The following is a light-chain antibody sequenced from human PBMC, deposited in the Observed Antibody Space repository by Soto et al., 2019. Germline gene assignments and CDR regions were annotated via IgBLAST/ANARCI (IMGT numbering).Light chain of an antibody. J-gene: IGLJ2*01. V-gene: IGLV4-69*01. CDR3: QIWGTGIQGV. CDR2: LNSDGSH. Sequence: QPVLTQSPSASATLGASVKLTCTLSSGHSSYAIAWHQQQPEKGPRYLMKLNSDGSHSKGDGIPDRFSGSSSGAERYLTISSLQSEDEADYYCQIWGTGIQGVFGGGTKLTVL. CDR1: SGHSSYA.